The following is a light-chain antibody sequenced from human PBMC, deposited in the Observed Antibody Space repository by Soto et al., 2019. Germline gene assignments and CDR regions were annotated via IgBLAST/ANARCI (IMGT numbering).Light chain of an antibody. CDR1: SSDVGAYNY. CDR2: EVS. Sequence: QSALTQSASVSGSPGQSITISCTGTSSDVGAYNYVSWYQQHPGKAPKLMISEVSNRPSGISNRFSGSKSGNTASMNISGLQAEDEADYYCNSYTISSTWVFGGGTKLTVL. V-gene: IGLV2-14*01. J-gene: IGLJ3*02. CDR3: NSYTISSTWV.